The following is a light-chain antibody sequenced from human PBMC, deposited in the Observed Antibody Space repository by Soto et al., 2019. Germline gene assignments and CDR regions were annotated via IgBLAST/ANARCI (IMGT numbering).Light chain of an antibody. CDR3: AAWDDSLSEWV. CDR1: SANIGSNY. Sequence: QSVLTQSPSASGTPGQRVTISCSGSSANIGSNYVYWYQQLPGTAPKLLIYRNNQRPSGVPDRFSGSKSGTSASLAISGLRSEDEADYYCAAWDDSLSEWVFGGGTKLTVL. V-gene: IGLV1-47*01. CDR2: RNN. J-gene: IGLJ3*02.